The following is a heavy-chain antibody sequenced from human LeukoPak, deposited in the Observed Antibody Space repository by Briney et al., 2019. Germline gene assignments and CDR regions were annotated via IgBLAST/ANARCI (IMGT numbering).Heavy chain of an antibody. CDR3: ARVYSGYDYYFDY. CDR1: GYSISNGYF. CDR2: IYHSGST. J-gene: IGHJ4*02. V-gene: IGHV4-38-2*02. Sequence: SETLSLTCTVSGYSISNGYFWGWIRQPPGKGLEWIGSIYHSGSTYYNPSLKSRVTISVGTSKNQFSLMLSSVTAADTALYYCARVYSGYDYYFDYWGQGTQVTVSS. D-gene: IGHD5-12*01.